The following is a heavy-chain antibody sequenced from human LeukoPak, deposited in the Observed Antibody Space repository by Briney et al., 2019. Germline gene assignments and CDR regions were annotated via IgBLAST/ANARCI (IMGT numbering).Heavy chain of an antibody. Sequence: GGSLRLSCAASGFTFSSYAMSWVRQAPGKGLEWVSALSGSGDTTYYADSVKGRFTISRDNSKNTLYLQMNSLRAEDTAVYYCAKDQDSMVRRIIWMNNWFDPWGQGTLVTVSS. J-gene: IGHJ5*02. V-gene: IGHV3-23*01. D-gene: IGHD3-10*01. CDR1: GFTFSSYA. CDR2: LSGSGDTT. CDR3: AKDQDSMVRRIIWMNNWFDP.